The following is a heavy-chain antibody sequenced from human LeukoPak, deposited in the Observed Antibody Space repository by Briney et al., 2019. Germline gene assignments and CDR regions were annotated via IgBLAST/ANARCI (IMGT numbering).Heavy chain of an antibody. CDR3: AKEGPTYYYDSSGSHFDY. J-gene: IGHJ4*02. V-gene: IGHV3-53*01. D-gene: IGHD3-22*01. Sequence: PGGSLRLSCAASGFTVSSNYMSWVRQAPGKGLEWVSVIHSGGSTYYADSVKGRFTISRDNSKNTLYLQMNSLRAEDTAVYYCAKEGPTYYYDSSGSHFDYWGQGTLVTVSS. CDR2: IHSGGST. CDR1: GFTVSSNY.